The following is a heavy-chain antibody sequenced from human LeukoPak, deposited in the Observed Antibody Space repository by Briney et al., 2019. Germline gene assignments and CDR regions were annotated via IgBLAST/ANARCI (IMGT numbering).Heavy chain of an antibody. CDR3: ARRGGYSSRRGFDY. Sequence: PSETLSLTCAVYGGSFSGYYWSWIRQPPGKGLEWIGEINHSGSTNYNPSLKSRVTISVDTSKNQFSLKLSSVTAADTAVYYCARRGGYSSRRGFDYWGQGTLVTVSS. V-gene: IGHV4-34*01. J-gene: IGHJ4*02. CDR1: GGSFSGYY. CDR2: INHSGST. D-gene: IGHD6-13*01.